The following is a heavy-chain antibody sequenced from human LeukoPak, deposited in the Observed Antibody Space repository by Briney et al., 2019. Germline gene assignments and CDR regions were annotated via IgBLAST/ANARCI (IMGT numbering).Heavy chain of an antibody. J-gene: IGHJ4*02. V-gene: IGHV3-30*02. D-gene: IGHD5-12*01. CDR1: GFTFNRYG. CDR3: ARGSGHDGDY. Sequence: GGSLRLSCAASGFTFNRYGMHWVRQAPGKGLEWVAFIQFDGTNKYYADSVKGRFTISRDNSKNTLYLQMNSLRAEDTAVYYCARGSGHDGDYWGQGTLVTVSS. CDR2: IQFDGTNK.